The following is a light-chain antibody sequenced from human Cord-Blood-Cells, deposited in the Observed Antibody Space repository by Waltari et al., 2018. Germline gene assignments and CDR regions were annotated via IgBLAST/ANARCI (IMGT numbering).Light chain of an antibody. CDR1: SSDVGGYNY. J-gene: IGLJ3*02. V-gene: IGLV2-11*01. CDR2: DVS. CDR3: CSYVGSYTLV. Sequence: QSALTQPRSVSGSPGQSVTISCTGTSSDVGGYNYVSWYQQHPGKAPKLMIYDVSNRPSGVPARFSGSKSGNTASLTISGLQAEDEADYYCCSYVGSYTLVFGGGTKLTVL.